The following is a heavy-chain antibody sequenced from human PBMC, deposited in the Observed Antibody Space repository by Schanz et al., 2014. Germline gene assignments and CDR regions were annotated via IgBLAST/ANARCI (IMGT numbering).Heavy chain of an antibody. CDR1: GYSFTDYA. CDR2: MNSKTGNT. D-gene: IGHD2-2*01. CDR3: ARGIPYCSSTSCSGLDAYDV. V-gene: IGHV1-8*02. Sequence: QGQLVQSGAEVKKPGASVKVSCKASGYSFTDYAIHWVRQAPGQGLEWMGWMNSKTGNTGYAQNFQGRVTMTRDTSLKTAYMELRNVRYDDTAMYYCARGIPYCSSTSCSGLDAYDVWGQGTLVTVSS. J-gene: IGHJ3*01.